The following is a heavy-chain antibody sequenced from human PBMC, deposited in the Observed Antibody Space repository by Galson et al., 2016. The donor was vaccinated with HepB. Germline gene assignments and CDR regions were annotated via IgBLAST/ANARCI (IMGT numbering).Heavy chain of an antibody. CDR2: IDSDDDK. CDR3: ARVMIDFWSDYHLLEGFYYHGMDV. J-gene: IGHJ6*02. Sequence: PALVKPTQTLTLTCTFSAFPLNTSGMCVSWIRQPPGKALEWLALIDSDDDKYYSTSLKTRLTISRDTSKNQVVLTMTNMDPVDTATYYCARVMIDFWSDYHLLEGFYYHGMDVWGQGTTVTVSS. D-gene: IGHD3-3*01. CDR1: AFPLNTSGMC. V-gene: IGHV2-70*01.